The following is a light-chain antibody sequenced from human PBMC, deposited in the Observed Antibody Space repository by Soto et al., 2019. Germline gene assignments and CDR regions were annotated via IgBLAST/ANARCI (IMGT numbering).Light chain of an antibody. CDR2: DAS. CDR3: QQRSNWPPVIT. J-gene: IGKJ5*01. CDR1: QSFSSY. Sequence: EIVLTQSPATLSLSPGERATLSCRASQSFSSYLAWYQQKPGQSPRLLIYDASKRATGIPARFSGRGSGTDFTLTISSLKPEDFAVYYGQQRSNWPPVITFGQGTRREIK. V-gene: IGKV3-11*01.